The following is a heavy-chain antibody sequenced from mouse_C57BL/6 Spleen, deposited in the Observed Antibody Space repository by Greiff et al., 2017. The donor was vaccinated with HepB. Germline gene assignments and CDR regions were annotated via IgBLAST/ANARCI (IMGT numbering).Heavy chain of an antibody. CDR2: IYPGDGDT. J-gene: IGHJ4*01. V-gene: IGHV1-82*01. CDR1: GYAFSSSW. D-gene: IGHD2-4*01. Sequence: QVQLQQSGPELVKPGASVKISCKASGYAFSSSWMNWVKQRPGKGLEWIGRIYPGDGDTNYNGKFKGKATLTADKSSSTAYMQLSSLTSEDSAVYFCARYDYDRTYAMDYWGQGTSVTVSS. CDR3: ARYDYDRTYAMDY.